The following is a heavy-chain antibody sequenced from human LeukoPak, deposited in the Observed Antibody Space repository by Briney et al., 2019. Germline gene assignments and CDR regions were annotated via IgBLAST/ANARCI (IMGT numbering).Heavy chain of an antibody. Sequence: SEALSLTCTVSGDSISSGSYYWSWIRQPAGKGLEWIGRIYTSGSTNSNPSLKSRVTISVDTSKNQFSLRLSSVTAADTAVYYCARGRGNWELLWFGETINWFDPWGQGTLVTVSS. J-gene: IGHJ5*02. D-gene: IGHD3-10*01. CDR2: IYTSGST. V-gene: IGHV4-61*02. CDR1: GDSISSGSYY. CDR3: ARGRGNWELLWFGETINWFDP.